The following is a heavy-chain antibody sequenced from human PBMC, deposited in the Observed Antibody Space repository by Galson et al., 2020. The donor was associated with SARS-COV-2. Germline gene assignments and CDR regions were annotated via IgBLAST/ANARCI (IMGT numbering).Heavy chain of an antibody. CDR1: GYTFSTYG. V-gene: IGHV1-18*01. Sequence: ASVKVSCTASGYTFSTYGISWVRQAPGQGLEWMGWISAHNGHTKYAQNFQGRLTMTTDTSTSTAYMEVRSLRSDDTAVYFCARGVAVADIYYFDYWGQGTLVTVSS. CDR2: ISAHNGHT. J-gene: IGHJ4*02. CDR3: ARGVAVADIYYFDY. D-gene: IGHD6-19*01.